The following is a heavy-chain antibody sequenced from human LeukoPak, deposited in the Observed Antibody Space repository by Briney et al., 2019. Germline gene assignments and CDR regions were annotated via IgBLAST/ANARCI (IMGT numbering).Heavy chain of an antibody. V-gene: IGHV3-21*01. CDR3: ARGFNRSSWPFFDY. J-gene: IGHJ4*02. CDR2: ISGSSSYI. CDR1: GFTFSGYS. Sequence: GGSLRLSCAVSGFTFSGYSMGWVRQAPGKGLEWVSSISGSSSYIYYADSVKGRFTISRDNAKDSLYLQMNSLRAEDTAVYYCARGFNRSSWPFFDYWGQGTLVTVSS. D-gene: IGHD6-13*01.